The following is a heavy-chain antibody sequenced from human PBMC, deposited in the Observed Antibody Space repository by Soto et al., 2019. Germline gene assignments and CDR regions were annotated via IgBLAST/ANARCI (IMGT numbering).Heavy chain of an antibody. Sequence: VHLVESGGGLVQPGGSLRLSCAASGFNFSNHWMHWVRQRPGEWLVWVSRITSDGKSKAYAESVKGRFAISRDNAKNTLYLQMNGLTAEDTAVYYCARESGDWPLNWFDPWGQGTLVTVSS. D-gene: IGHD2-21*02. CDR3: ARESGDWPLNWFDP. J-gene: IGHJ5*02. V-gene: IGHV3-74*01. CDR1: GFNFSNHW. CDR2: ITSDGKSK.